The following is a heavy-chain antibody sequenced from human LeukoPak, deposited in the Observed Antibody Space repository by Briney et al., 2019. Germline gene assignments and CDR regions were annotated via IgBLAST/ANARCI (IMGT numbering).Heavy chain of an antibody. V-gene: IGHV1-2*02. D-gene: IGHD2-15*01. CDR1: GYTFTGYY. CDR2: INPNSGGT. Sequence: WASVKVSCTASGYTFTGYYMHWVRQAPGQGLEWMGWINPNSGGTNYAQKFQGRVTLTRDTSISTAYMELSSLRSDDTAVYFCAKIREVGTNNGVVVPTFGAFDIWGQGTMVTVSS. CDR3: AKIREVGTNNGVVVPTFGAFDI. J-gene: IGHJ3*02.